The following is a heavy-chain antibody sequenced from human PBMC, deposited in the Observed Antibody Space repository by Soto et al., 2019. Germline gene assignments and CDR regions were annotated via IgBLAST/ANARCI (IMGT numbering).Heavy chain of an antibody. Sequence: QLQLQESGPGLVKPSETLSLTCTVSGGSISSSSYYWGWIRQPPGKGLVWIGSIYYSGSTYYNPSLKSRVTISVDTSKNQFSLKLSSVTAADTAVYYCANQLITIVRGVTTTFDYWGQGTLVTVSS. CDR1: GGSISSSSYY. CDR3: ANQLITIVRGVTTTFDY. D-gene: IGHD3-10*01. CDR2: IYYSGST. V-gene: IGHV4-39*01. J-gene: IGHJ4*02.